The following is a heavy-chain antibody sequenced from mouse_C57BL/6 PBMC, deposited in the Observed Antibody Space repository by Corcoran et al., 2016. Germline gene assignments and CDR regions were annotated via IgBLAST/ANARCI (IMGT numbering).Heavy chain of an antibody. CDR1: GYTFTDYY. CDR3: ARGGSDY. CDR2: INPNNGST. J-gene: IGHJ2*01. V-gene: IGHV1-26*01. Sequence: EVQLQQSGPELVKPGASVKISCKASGYTFTDYYMHWVKQSHGKSLEWIGDINPNNGSTSYTQKFKGKATLTVDKSSSTAYMELRSLTSEDSAVDYCARGGSDYWGQGTTLTVSS.